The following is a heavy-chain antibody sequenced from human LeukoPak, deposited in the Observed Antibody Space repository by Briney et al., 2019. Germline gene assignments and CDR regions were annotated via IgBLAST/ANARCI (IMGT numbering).Heavy chain of an antibody. CDR1: GFTFSDHY. D-gene: IGHD3-22*01. Sequence: GGSLRLSCAASGFTFSDHYMDWVRQAPGKGLEWAGRTRNKANNYTTEYAASVKGRFTISRDDSKNSLYLQMNSLKTEDTAVYYCAREVGLSYYYDSSDYVRAFDYWGQGTLVTVSS. CDR3: AREVGLSYYYDSSDYVRAFDY. CDR2: TRNKANNYTT. V-gene: IGHV3-72*01. J-gene: IGHJ4*02.